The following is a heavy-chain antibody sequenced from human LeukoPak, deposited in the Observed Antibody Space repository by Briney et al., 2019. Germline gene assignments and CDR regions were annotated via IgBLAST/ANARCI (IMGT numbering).Heavy chain of an antibody. D-gene: IGHD3-22*01. CDR2: INPNSGGT. CDR1: GYTFTGYY. Sequence: ASVKVSCKASGYTFTGYYMHWVRQAPGQGLEWMGWINPNSGGTNYAQKFQGRVTMTRDTSISTAYMELSRLRSDDTAVYYCATDRPHYYDSSGYYLWGQGTLVTVSS. CDR3: ATDRPHYYDSSGYYL. J-gene: IGHJ5*02. V-gene: IGHV1-2*02.